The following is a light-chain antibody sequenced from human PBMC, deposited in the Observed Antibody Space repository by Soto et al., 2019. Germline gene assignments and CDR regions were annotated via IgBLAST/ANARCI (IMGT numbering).Light chain of an antibody. V-gene: IGKV2-30*01. Sequence: DVVMTQSPLSLPVTLGLPASISCRSSHSLVYSDGNTYLSWFQQRPGQSPRRLIYSVSNRDYGVPDRCSGSGSGTDFTLKISRVEAEDAGVYYCIQGTHWPWTFGQGTKVEIK. CDR3: IQGTHWPWT. CDR2: SVS. J-gene: IGKJ1*01. CDR1: HSLVYSDGNTY.